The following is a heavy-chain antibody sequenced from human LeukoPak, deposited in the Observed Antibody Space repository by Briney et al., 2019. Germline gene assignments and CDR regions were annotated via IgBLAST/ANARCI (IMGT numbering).Heavy chain of an antibody. Sequence: KPSETLSLTCAVYGGSFSGYYWSWIRQPPGKGLEWIGEINHSGSTNYNPSLKSRVTISVDTSKNQFSLKLSSVTAADTAVYYCARGGGYGLNPWGQGTLVTVSS. CDR2: INHSGST. V-gene: IGHV4-34*01. CDR1: GGSFSGYY. J-gene: IGHJ5*02. D-gene: IGHD5-18*01. CDR3: ARGGGYGLNP.